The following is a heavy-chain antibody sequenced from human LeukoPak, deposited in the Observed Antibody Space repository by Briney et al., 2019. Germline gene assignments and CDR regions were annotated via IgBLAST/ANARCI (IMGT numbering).Heavy chain of an antibody. CDR3: ARVIIAGYRLGMDV. Sequence: SQTLSLTCAVSGGSISSGGYSWSWIRQPPGKGLEWIGYIYHSGSTYYNPSLKSRVTISVDTSKNQFSLKLSSVTAADTAVYYCARVIIAGYRLGMDVWGQGTTVTVSS. CDR1: GGSISSGGYS. J-gene: IGHJ6*02. D-gene: IGHD6-13*01. CDR2: IYHSGST. V-gene: IGHV4-30-2*01.